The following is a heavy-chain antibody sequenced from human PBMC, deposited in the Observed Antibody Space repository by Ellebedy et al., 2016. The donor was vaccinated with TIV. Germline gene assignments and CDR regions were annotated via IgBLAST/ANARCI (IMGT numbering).Heavy chain of an antibody. CDR2: TYSGGDT. CDR3: ARGGETYFDEAFDI. V-gene: IGHV3-53*01. D-gene: IGHD1-26*01. Sequence: GESLKISCAASGFTVSSNYMIWVRQASGKGLEWVSATYSGGDTYYPDSVKGRFIISRDNSKNMVYLQMKSVSAEDTAIYYCARGGETYFDEAFDIWGQGTMVTVSS. CDR1: GFTVSSNY. J-gene: IGHJ3*02.